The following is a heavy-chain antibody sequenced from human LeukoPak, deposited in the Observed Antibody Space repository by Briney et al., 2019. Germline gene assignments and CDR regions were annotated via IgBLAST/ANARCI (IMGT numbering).Heavy chain of an antibody. CDR2: IRYDGSKE. Sequence: GGSLRLSCVASGFTLSSHGMHWVRQAPGKGLEWLAFIRYDGSKEDYGDSVKGRFTISRDNSKNTVYLQMNSLRAEDTAVYYCAKDCYSGYDHFDSWGQGTLVTVSS. J-gene: IGHJ4*02. D-gene: IGHD5-12*01. CDR3: AKDCYSGYDHFDS. CDR1: GFTLSSHG. V-gene: IGHV3-30*02.